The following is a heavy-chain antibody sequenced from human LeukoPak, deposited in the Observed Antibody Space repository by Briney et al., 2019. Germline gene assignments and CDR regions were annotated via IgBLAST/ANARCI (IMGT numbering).Heavy chain of an antibody. V-gene: IGHV3-53*05. CDR1: GFTVSDNY. CDR2: IYSGGNT. J-gene: IGHJ6*02. D-gene: IGHD3-3*01. CDR3: ASAYYDFWSGPPLLGMDV. Sequence: GGSLRLSCAASGFTVSDNYMSWVRQAPGKGLEWVSVIYSGGNTYYADSVKGRFTISRDNSKNTLYLQMNSLRAEDTAVYYCASAYYDFWSGPPLLGMDVWGQGTTVTVSS.